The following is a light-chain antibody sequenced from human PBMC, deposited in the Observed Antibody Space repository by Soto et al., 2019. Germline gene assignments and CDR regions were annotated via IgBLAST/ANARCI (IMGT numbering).Light chain of an antibody. CDR1: QSVSSN. J-gene: IGKJ5*01. CDR2: GAS. V-gene: IGKV3-15*01. Sequence: EKVMTQSPATLSVSPGERAPLSCRASQSVSSNLAWYQQKPGQAPRLLIYGASSRATGIPVRFSGSGSGTEFTLTISSLQSEDFAVYICQQRSNWPPTFGQGTRLEI. CDR3: QQRSNWPPT.